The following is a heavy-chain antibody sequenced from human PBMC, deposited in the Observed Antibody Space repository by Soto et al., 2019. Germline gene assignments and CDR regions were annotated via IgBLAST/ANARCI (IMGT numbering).Heavy chain of an antibody. CDR2: IYTNGNI. CDR3: GGNFYPAYYFEY. V-gene: IGHV4-4*07. CDR1: GGSIRGHY. J-gene: IGHJ4*02. Sequence: PSETLSLTCTVSGGSIRGHYWDWFRQSAGKRLEWIGRIYTNGNINYNPSLKSRVTMSVDPSKNQFSLKLTSVTAADTAVYYCGGNFYPAYYFEYWGQGTMVTVYS. D-gene: IGHD3-3*01.